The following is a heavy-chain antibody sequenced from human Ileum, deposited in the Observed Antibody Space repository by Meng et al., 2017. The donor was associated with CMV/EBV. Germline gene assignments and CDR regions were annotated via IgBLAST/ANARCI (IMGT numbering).Heavy chain of an antibody. Sequence: QTPLKESGPTLVKPTQTLPRTCTFSGFSPVTNGEGVGWIRQPPGKALEWLALIYRGDDKRYSPSLRSRLSIAKDTSKNEVVLTMTTTGPVDTGTYYCAHFVGGYYPSRPDYWGQGTLVTVSS. D-gene: IGHD1-26*01. CDR3: AHFVGGYYPSRPDY. CDR2: IYRGDDK. J-gene: IGHJ4*02. V-gene: IGHV2-5*02. CDR1: GFSPVTNGEG.